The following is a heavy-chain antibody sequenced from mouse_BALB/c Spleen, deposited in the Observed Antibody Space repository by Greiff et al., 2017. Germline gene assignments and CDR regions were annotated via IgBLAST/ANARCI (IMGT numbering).Heavy chain of an antibody. CDR3: VRDYYGYVAWFAY. CDR2: IRSKSNNYAT. J-gene: IGHJ3*01. D-gene: IGHD1-2*01. V-gene: IGHV10-1*02. Sequence: EVKLMESGGGLVQPKGSLKLSCAASGFTFNTYAMNWVRQAPGKGLEWVARIRSKSNNYATYYADSVKDRFTISRDDSQSMLYLQMNNLKTEDTAMYYCVRDYYGYVAWFAYWGQGTLVTVSA. CDR1: GFTFNTYA.